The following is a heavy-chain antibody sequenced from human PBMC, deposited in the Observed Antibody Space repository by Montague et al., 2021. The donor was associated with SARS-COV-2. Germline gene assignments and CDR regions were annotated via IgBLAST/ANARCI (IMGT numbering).Heavy chain of an antibody. CDR2: IDWDDDK. D-gene: IGHD3-9*01. CDR1: GFSLSTSGMC. J-gene: IGHJ4*02. CDR3: ARIRDYDMLTGASPGLDY. Sequence: PALVKPTQTLTLTCTFSGFSLSTSGMCVSWIRQPPGKALEWLALIDWDDDKYYSTSLKTRLTISKDTSKNQVVLTMTNMDPVDTATYYCARIRDYDMLTGASPGLDYWGQGALVTVSS. V-gene: IGHV2-70*01.